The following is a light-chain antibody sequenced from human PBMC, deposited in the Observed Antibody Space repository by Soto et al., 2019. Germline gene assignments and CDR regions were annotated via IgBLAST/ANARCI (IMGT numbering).Light chain of an antibody. V-gene: IGLV1-40*01. CDR2: GDS. CDR3: QTFDSSLTISWV. J-gene: IGLJ3*02. Sequence: QSVLTQPPSVSGARGQRVTISCTGSSSNIGRGYDVHWYQQFPGSAPRLLLSGDSNRPSGVPDRFSGSRSGTSASLAITGLQAEDEADYYCQTFDSSLTISWVFGGGTKLTVL. CDR1: SSNIGRGYD.